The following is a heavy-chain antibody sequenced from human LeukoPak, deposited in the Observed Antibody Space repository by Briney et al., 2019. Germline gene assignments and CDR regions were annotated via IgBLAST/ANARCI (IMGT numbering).Heavy chain of an antibody. CDR1: GFTVSTNY. CDR2: IYSDGRT. D-gene: IGHD2-15*01. CDR3: ATRYCSRGDCSGDHGFHI. Sequence: PGGSLRLSCAASGFTVSTNYMIWVRQAPGQGLEWVSVIYSDGRTYYADSVKGRFTISRDNSKNTLFLQMNSLRAEDTAVYYCATRYCSRGDCSGDHGFHIWPQETMVTVSS. J-gene: IGHJ3*02. V-gene: IGHV3-66*01.